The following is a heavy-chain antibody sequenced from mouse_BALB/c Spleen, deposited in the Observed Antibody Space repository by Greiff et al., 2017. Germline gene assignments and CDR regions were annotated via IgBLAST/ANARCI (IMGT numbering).Heavy chain of an antibody. J-gene: IGHJ4*01. CDR2: IYPGDGDT. V-gene: IGHV1-87*01. CDR1: GYTFTSYW. D-gene: IGHD1-1*01. Sequence: QVQLQQSGAELARPGASVKLSCKASGYTFTSYWMQWVKQRPGQGLEWIGAIYPGDGDTRYTQKFKGKATLTADKSSSTAYMQLSSLASEDSAVYYCAREGAYYGSPRYAMDYWGQGTSVTVSS. CDR3: AREGAYYGSPRYAMDY.